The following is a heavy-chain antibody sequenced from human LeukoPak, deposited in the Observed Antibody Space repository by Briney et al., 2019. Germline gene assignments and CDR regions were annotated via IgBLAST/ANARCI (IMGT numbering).Heavy chain of an antibody. CDR1: GFSIYSDYY. CDR3: AREFDT. D-gene: IGHD3-9*01. CDR2: IYHSGTT. Sequence: PSETLSLACSVSGFSIYSDYYWGWIRQPPGTGLEWIGSIYHSGTTYYNPSLKSRVTISVDTSKNQFSLKLSSVTAADTAVYYCAREFDTWGQGTLVTVSS. V-gene: IGHV4-38-2*02. J-gene: IGHJ4*02.